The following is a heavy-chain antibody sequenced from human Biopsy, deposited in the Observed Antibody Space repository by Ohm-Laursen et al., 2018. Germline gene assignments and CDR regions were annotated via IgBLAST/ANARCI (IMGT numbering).Heavy chain of an antibody. V-gene: IGHV4-59*01. CDR2: IYNDVST. CDR1: GGSISSSY. Sequence: SETLSLTCSVSGGSISSSYWSWIRQPPGKGLEWIGNIYNDVSTKYNPSLRSRVTISADKSKNQFSLQVNSVTAADTAVYYCARTPRDSFWSGSYKRGLWFDPWGQGTLVIVSS. J-gene: IGHJ5*02. D-gene: IGHD3-3*01. CDR3: ARTPRDSFWSGSYKRGLWFDP.